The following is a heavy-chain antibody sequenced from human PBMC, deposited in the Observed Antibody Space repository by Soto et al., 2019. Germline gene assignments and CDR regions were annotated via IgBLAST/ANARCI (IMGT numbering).Heavy chain of an antibody. CDR1: GFTFRTYW. J-gene: IGHJ3*01. CDR3: ARVMEVDGWSNHPFEL. Sequence: PGGSLRLSCAASGFTFRTYWMSWVRQSPGMGLEWVAIIKQDGSEKYYVDPVKGRFTVSRDNAKNSLFLQMNSLSLEDTAVYFCARVMEVDGWSNHPFELWGRGTMVTVSS. D-gene: IGHD6-19*01. CDR2: IKQDGSEK. V-gene: IGHV3-7*04.